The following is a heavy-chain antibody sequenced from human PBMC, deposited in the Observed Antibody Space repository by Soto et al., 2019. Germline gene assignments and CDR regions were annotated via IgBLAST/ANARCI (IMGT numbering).Heavy chain of an antibody. CDR2: IYTTGAT. D-gene: IGHD4-17*01. V-gene: IGHV4-4*07. J-gene: IGHJ4*02. Sequence: QVQLQESGPGLVKPSETLSLTCSVSGDSISRKYWSWLRQPAGGGLEWIGRIYTTGATNYNSSLNSRVFMLVDTSKNQFALRLTSVTAPATAVYFCAMTVIAPSPYLDHWGQGLLVTVAS. CDR3: AMTVIAPSPYLDH. CDR1: GDSISRKY.